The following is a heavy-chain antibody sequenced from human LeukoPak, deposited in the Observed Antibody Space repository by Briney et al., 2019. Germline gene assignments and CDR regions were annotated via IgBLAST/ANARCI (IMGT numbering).Heavy chain of an antibody. CDR3: ARRTAAGTSGWYFDL. V-gene: IGHV4-34*01. CDR2: INHSGST. CDR1: GGSFSGYY. J-gene: IGHJ2*01. Sequence: SETLSLTCAVYGGSFSGYYWSWIRQPPGKGLEWIGEINHSGSTNYNPSPKSRVTISVDTSKNQFSLKLSSVTAADTAVYYCARRTAAGTSGWYFDLWGRGTLVTVSS. D-gene: IGHD6-13*01.